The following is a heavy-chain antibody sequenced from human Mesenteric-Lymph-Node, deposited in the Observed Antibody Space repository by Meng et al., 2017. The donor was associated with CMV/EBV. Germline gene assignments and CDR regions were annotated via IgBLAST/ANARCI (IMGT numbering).Heavy chain of an antibody. CDR3: AKATDFDC. Sequence: LTCAASGFTFSNYAMNWVRQAPGKGLEWVSGIRSDDGSTFYAGSVKGRFTISRDNSKNTLYLQMNSLTAEDTAVYYCAKATDFDCWGQGTLVTVSS. D-gene: IGHD4-17*01. V-gene: IGHV3-23*01. CDR1: GFTFSNYA. J-gene: IGHJ4*02. CDR2: IRSDDGST.